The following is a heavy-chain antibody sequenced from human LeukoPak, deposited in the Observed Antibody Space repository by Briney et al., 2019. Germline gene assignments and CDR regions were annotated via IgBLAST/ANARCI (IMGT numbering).Heavy chain of an antibody. V-gene: IGHV3-21*01. D-gene: IGHD4-17*01. CDR2: ISSSSSYI. CDR3: ARGMTTVTTAFDY. J-gene: IGHJ4*02. Sequence: PGGSLRLSCAASGFTFSSYSMNWVRQAPGKGLEWVSSISSSSSYIYHADSVKGRFTISRDNAKNSLYLQMNSLRAEDTAVYYCARGMTTVTTAFDYWGQGTLVTVSS. CDR1: GFTFSSYS.